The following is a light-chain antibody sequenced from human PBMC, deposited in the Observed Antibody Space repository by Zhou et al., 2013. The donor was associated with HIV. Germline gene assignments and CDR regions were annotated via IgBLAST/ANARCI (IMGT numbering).Light chain of an antibody. V-gene: IGKV3-20*01. CDR1: QSISYTY. CDR2: GAS. J-gene: IGKJ2*01. CDR3: QQYGSSRGT. Sequence: TQSPATLSVSPGDRATLSCRASQSISYTYLAWYQQKPGQAPRLLMYGASSRATGIPDRFSGSGSGTDFTLTISRLEAEDFAVYYCQQYGSSRGTFGQGTKAGDQT.